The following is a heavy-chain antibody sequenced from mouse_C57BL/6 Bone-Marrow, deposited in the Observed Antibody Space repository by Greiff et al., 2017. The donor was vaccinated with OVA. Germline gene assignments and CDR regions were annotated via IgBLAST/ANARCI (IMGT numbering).Heavy chain of an antibody. Sequence: VKLMESGPELVKPGASVKISCKASGYAFSSSWMNWVKQRPGKGLEWIGRIYPGDGDTNYNGKFKGKATLTADKSSSTAYMQLSSLTSEDSAVYFCARDYDGYFGGYFDVWGTGTTVTVSS. CDR1: GYAFSSSW. V-gene: IGHV1-82*01. D-gene: IGHD2-3*01. J-gene: IGHJ1*03. CDR2: IYPGDGDT. CDR3: ARDYDGYFGGYFDV.